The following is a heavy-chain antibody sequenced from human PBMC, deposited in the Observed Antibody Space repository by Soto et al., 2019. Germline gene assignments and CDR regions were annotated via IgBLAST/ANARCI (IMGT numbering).Heavy chain of an antibody. V-gene: IGHV3-30*09. CDR1: GFTFSSYA. Sequence: VQLVESGGGVVQPGRSLRLSCAASGFTFSSYAMHWVRQAPGKGLEWVAVISYDGSNKYYADSVKGRFAFSRDNSKNTLYLQMNSLRAEDTAVYYCASQGHYGDYVGYWGQGTLVTVSS. CDR2: ISYDGSNK. D-gene: IGHD4-17*01. J-gene: IGHJ4*02. CDR3: ASQGHYGDYVGY.